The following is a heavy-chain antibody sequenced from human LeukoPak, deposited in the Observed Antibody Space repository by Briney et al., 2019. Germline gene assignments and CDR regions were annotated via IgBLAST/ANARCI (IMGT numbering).Heavy chain of an antibody. Sequence: SETLSLTCAVYGGSISSYYWSWIRQPPGKGLEWIGYIYYSGSTNYNPSLKSRVTISVDTSKNQFSLKLSSVTAADTAVYYCAREAGYCSGGSCYRYNWFDPWGQGTLVTVSS. V-gene: IGHV4-59*01. CDR3: AREAGYCSGGSCYRYNWFDP. CDR1: GGSISSYY. J-gene: IGHJ5*02. CDR2: IYYSGST. D-gene: IGHD2-15*01.